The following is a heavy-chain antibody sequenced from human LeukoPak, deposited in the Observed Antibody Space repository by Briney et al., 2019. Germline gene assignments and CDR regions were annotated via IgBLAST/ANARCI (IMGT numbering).Heavy chain of an antibody. Sequence: SETLSLTCTVSGGSISSSSYYWGWIRQPPGKGLEWIGSIYHSGSTYYNPSLKSRVTISVDTSKNQFSLKLSSVTAADTAVYYCAERGNYYDSSGYYAFDYWGQGTLVTVSS. CDR3: AERGNYYDSSGYYAFDY. CDR2: IYHSGST. V-gene: IGHV4-39*07. J-gene: IGHJ4*02. CDR1: GGSISSSSYY. D-gene: IGHD3-22*01.